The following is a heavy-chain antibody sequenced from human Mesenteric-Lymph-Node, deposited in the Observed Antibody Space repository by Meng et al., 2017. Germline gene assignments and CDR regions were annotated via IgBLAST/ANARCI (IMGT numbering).Heavy chain of an antibody. CDR2: IRAYNDNT. CDR1: GGTLNNHT. J-gene: IGHJ4*02. V-gene: IGHV1-18*01. D-gene: IGHD3-10*01. CDR3: ARRPQYYYGSGSYDY. Sequence: VQLGQSGAEVNDRGPQVKLSCKASGGTLNNHTINCVRQAPGQGLQWMGWIRAYNDNTNYAQKLQGRVTMTTDTSTSTAYMELRSLRSDDTAVYYCARRPQYYYGSGSYDYWGQGTLVTVSS.